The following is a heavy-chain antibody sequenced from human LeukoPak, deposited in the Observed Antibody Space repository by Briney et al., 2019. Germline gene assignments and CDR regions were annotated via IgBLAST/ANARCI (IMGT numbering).Heavy chain of an antibody. CDR2: INHSGST. CDR3: ASRRWLQSKFYYYYGMDV. J-gene: IGHJ6*02. D-gene: IGHD5-24*01. Sequence: SETLSLTCAVYGGSFSGYYWSWIRQPPGKGLEWIGEINHSGSTNYNPSLKSRVTISVDTSKNQFSLKLSSVTAADTAVYYCASRRWLQSKFYYYYGMDVWGQGTTVTVSS. V-gene: IGHV4-34*01. CDR1: GGSFSGYY.